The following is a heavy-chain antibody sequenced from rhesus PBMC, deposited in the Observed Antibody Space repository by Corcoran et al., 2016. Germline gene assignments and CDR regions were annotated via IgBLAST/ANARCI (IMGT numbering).Heavy chain of an antibody. V-gene: IGHV2S1*01. Sequence: QVTLKESGTALVKPTQTLTLTCIFSGFALTTGGMGVGWSRQAPGKALEWLASIYWEDSKYYTTSLKTRLTISKGTSNNQVVLTMTNMDLVDTATYYCARITGVLIKGDVWGAEVLVTVSS. CDR3: ARITGVLIKGDV. CDR2: IYWEDSK. J-gene: IGHJ5-1*01. D-gene: IGHD3-34*01. CDR1: GFALTTGGMG.